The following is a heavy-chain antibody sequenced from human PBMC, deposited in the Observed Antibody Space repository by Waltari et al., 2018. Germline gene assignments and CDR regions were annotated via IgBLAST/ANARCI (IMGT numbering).Heavy chain of an antibody. Sequence: QLQLQESGPGLVKPSETLSLTCSVSGDSITSNRHYWGWIRQPPGQGLECIGTLSYSGTTYISPSVKSRVTLSRDTSRNQLSLELGSVTATDTAMYYCATYIGASVGTAAFDVWGQGTMVNVSS. CDR3: ATYIGASVGTAAFDV. V-gene: IGHV4-39*01. CDR2: LSYSGTT. J-gene: IGHJ3*01. CDR1: GDSITSNRHY. D-gene: IGHD5-12*01.